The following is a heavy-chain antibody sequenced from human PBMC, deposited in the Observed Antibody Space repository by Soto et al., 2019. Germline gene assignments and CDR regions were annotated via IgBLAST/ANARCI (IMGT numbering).Heavy chain of an antibody. J-gene: IGHJ4*02. CDR3: ARGRSASSDFDS. D-gene: IGHD3-10*01. Sequence: EVQLVESGGGLVQPGGSLRLSCAASGFTVSTYYMNWVRQAPGEGLEWVSVVYSGGTTYYADSVRGRFTISRDNSKSTLFLQMNSLRAEATALYYCARGRSASSDFDSWGQGTLVTVSS. CDR1: GFTVSTYY. V-gene: IGHV3-66*01. CDR2: VYSGGTT.